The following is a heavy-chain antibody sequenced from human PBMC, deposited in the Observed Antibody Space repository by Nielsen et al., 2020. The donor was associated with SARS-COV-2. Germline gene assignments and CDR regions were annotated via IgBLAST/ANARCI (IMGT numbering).Heavy chain of an antibody. CDR2: IWYDGSNK. V-gene: IGHV3-33*08. CDR1: GFTFSSYG. CDR3: ARDKYQLLWGDAFDI. J-gene: IGHJ3*02. Sequence: GGSLRLSCAASGFTFSSYGMYWVRQAPGKGLEWVAVIWYDGSNKYYADSVKGRFTISRDNSKNTLYLQMNSLRAEDTAVYYCARDKYQLLWGDAFDIWGQGTMVTVSS. D-gene: IGHD2-2*01.